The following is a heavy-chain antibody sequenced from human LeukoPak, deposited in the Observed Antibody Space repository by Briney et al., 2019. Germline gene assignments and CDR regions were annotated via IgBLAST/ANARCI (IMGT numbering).Heavy chain of an antibody. CDR2: IIPILGIA. Sequence: SVKVSCKASGGSFSSYAFSWLRQAPGQGLEWMGRIIPILGIANYAQKFQGRVTITADKSTSTAYMELSSLRSEDTAVYYCARIYCSGGSCIHNPANYFDYWGQGTLVTVSS. D-gene: IGHD2-15*01. CDR3: ARIYCSGGSCIHNPANYFDY. CDR1: GGSFSSYA. V-gene: IGHV1-69*04. J-gene: IGHJ4*02.